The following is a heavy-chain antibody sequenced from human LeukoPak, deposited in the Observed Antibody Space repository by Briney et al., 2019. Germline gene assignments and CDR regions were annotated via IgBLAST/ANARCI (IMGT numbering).Heavy chain of an antibody. CDR3: ARDVGLSADY. CDR1: GGSISRYY. J-gene: IGHJ4*02. CDR2: IYYRGST. V-gene: IGHV4-59*01. D-gene: IGHD1-26*01. Sequence: SETLSLTCTIFGGSISRYYWSWIRQPPGKGLEWIGFIYYRGSTNYNPSLKSRVTISVDTSNNQFSLKLNSVTPADTAVYYCARDVGLSADYWGQGTLVTVSS.